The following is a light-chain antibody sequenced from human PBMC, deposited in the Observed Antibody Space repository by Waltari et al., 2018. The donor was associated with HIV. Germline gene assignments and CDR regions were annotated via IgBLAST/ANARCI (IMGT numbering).Light chain of an antibody. CDR2: KNN. CDR1: SSKIGNNY. CDR3: VTWADRSSGPVV. J-gene: IGLJ2*01. Sequence: QSVLTQPPSASGTPGQRITISCSGSSSKIGNNYVHWYQHLPRTAPKLLNYKNNRRASGVPDRFSGSKSGTSASLAISGLRSEDEADYYCVTWADRSSGPVVFGGGTKVTVL. V-gene: IGLV1-47*01.